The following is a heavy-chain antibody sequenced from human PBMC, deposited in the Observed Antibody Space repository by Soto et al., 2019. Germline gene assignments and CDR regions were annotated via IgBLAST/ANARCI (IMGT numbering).Heavy chain of an antibody. J-gene: IGHJ4*02. CDR1: GFTFSSYW. CDR2: INSDGSGT. D-gene: IGHD3-22*01. V-gene: IGHV3-74*01. Sequence: GGSLRLSCAASGFTFSSYWMHWVRQAPGQGLVWVSRINSDGSGTAYADSVKGRFTISRDNAKNTVFLQMNSLRVEDTAVYYCERGGTSYYYGSSAHRAKLDFWGQGTLVTVSS. CDR3: ERGGTSYYYGSSAHRAKLDF.